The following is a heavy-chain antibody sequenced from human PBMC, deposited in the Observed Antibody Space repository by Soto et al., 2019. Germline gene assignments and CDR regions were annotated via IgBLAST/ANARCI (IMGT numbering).Heavy chain of an antibody. CDR2: ISSSGGSR. J-gene: IGHJ5*02. CDR1: GFNFNTFA. CDR3: AKDPKSTWTANWVDP. Sequence: PGGSLRLSCAASGFNFNTFAMSWIRQAPGKGLEWVSHISSSGGSRDYADSVRGRFTISRDNSKNVLFLQMNSLRADDTATYYCAKDPKSTWTANWVDPWGKGNLVTVSS. V-gene: IGHV3-23*01. D-gene: IGHD1-1*01.